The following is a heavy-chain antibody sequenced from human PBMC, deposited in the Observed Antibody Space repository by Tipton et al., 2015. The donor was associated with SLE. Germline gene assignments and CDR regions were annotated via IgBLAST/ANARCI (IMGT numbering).Heavy chain of an antibody. Sequence: QLVQSGAEVKKPGALVKGSCKASGYTFTSYDINWVRQATGQGLEWMGWMNPNSGNTGYAQKFQGRVTMTRNTSISTAYMELSSLRSEDTAVYYCARAPGGLTAARLPDSWGQGTLVPVSS. CDR2: MNPNSGNT. V-gene: IGHV1-8*01. D-gene: IGHD2-21*02. J-gene: IGHJ4*02. CDR3: ARAPGGLTAARLPDS. CDR1: GYTFTSYD.